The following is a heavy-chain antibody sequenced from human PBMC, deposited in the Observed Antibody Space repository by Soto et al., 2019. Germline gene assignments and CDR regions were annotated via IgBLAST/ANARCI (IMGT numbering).Heavy chain of an antibody. CDR1: GGTFSSYA. D-gene: IGHD2-15*01. Sequence: QVQLVQSGAEVKKPGSSVKVSCKASGGTFSSYAISWVRQAPGQGLEWMGGIIPIFGTANYAQKFQGRVTITADESTSTAYMELSSLRSEDTAVYYCARYCSGGSCYTSPNIDVWGQGTTVTVSS. J-gene: IGHJ6*02. CDR2: IIPIFGTA. V-gene: IGHV1-69*01. CDR3: ARYCSGGSCYTSPNIDV.